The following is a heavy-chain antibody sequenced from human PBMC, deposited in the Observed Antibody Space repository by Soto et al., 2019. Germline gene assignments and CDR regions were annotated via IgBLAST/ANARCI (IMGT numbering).Heavy chain of an antibody. V-gene: IGHV3-21*01. D-gene: IGHD3-22*01. Sequence: PGGSLRLSCAASGFTFSSYSMNWVRQAPGKGLEWVSSISSSSSYIYYADSVKGRFTISRDNAKNSLYLQMNSLRAEDTAVYYCARGGIDYYDSSGYPYYFDYWGQGTLVTVSS. CDR1: GFTFSSYS. CDR3: ARGGIDYYDSSGYPYYFDY. CDR2: ISSSSSYI. J-gene: IGHJ4*02.